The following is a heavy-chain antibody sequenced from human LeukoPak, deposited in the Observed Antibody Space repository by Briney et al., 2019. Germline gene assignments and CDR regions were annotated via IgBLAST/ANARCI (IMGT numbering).Heavy chain of an antibody. J-gene: IGHJ4*02. CDR2: IRSKDYGGTT. D-gene: IGHD6-25*01. Sequence: GGSLRLSCTASGFTFGDYVMSWFRQAPGKGLEWVGFIRSKDYGGTTEYAASVKGRFTISRDDSKSIAYLQMNSLKTEDTAVYYCTRDSSISGGYWGQGTLVTVSS. CDR3: TRDSSISGGY. V-gene: IGHV3-49*03. CDR1: GFTFGDYV.